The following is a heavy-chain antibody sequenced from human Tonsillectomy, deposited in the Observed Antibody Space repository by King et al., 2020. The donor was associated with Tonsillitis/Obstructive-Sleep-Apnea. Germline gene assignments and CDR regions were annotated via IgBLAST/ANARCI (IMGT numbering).Heavy chain of an antibody. V-gene: IGHV3-66*01. CDR1: GFNVSSNF. J-gene: IGHJ6*03. Sequence: VQLVESGGGLVQPGGSLRLSCAASGFNVSSNFMSWVRQAPGKGLEWVSTIHSAGSTYYADSVKGRFTISRENSKNTLYLQMNSLRAEDTAVYYCASRYCSSISCLYYYYYYYMDVWGEGTTVTVSS. D-gene: IGHD2-2*01. CDR3: ASRYCSSISCLYYYYYYYMDV. CDR2: IHSAGST.